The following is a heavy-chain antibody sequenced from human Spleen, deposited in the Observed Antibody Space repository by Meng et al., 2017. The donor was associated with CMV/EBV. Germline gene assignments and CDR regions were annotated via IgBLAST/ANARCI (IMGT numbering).Heavy chain of an antibody. J-gene: IGHJ6*02. CDR2: ISGSGGDT. Sequence: GESLKISCAASAFTFSQYAMSWVRQAPGKGLEWVSAISGSGGDTYYADSVKGRFTISRDNAKNSLYLQMNSLRAEDTAVYYCARAPYYDFWTGALDIWGQGTTVTVSS. CDR1: AFTFSQYA. D-gene: IGHD3-3*01. V-gene: IGHV3-23*01. CDR3: ARAPYYDFWTGALDI.